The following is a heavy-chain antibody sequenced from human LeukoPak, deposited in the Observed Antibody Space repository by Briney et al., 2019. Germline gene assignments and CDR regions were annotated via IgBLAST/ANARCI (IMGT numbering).Heavy chain of an antibody. Sequence: GGSLRLSCAVSGFTVSGNYMSWIRQAPGKGLEWVSLIYSDDTTLYADSVKGRFTISRDISKNTLYLQMSSLRAEDTAVYYCARRTGGYSHPYDYWGQGVLVTVSS. CDR3: ARRTGGYSHPYDY. CDR2: IYSDDTT. CDR1: GFTVSGNY. V-gene: IGHV3-53*01. J-gene: IGHJ4*02. D-gene: IGHD4-23*01.